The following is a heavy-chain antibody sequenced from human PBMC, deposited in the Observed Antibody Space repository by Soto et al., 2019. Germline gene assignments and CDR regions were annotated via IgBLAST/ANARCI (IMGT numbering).Heavy chain of an antibody. CDR3: AKDTSSSTYYYYGMDV. Sequence: PGRSGRLSCSASGFTFSSYAMSWVRQATGKGLEWVSAISGSGGSTYYADSVKGRFTISRDNSKNTLYLQMNSLRAEDTAVYYCAKDTSSSTYYYYGMDVWGQGTTVTVS. V-gene: IGHV3-23*01. D-gene: IGHD6-6*01. CDR1: GFTFSSYA. J-gene: IGHJ6*02. CDR2: ISGSGGST.